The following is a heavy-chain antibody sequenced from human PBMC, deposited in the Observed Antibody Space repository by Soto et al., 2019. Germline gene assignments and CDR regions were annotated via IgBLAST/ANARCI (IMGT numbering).Heavy chain of an antibody. D-gene: IGHD4-4*01. CDR3: AKGPTVSYYYGMDV. Sequence: EVQLLESGGGLVQPGGSLRLSCAASGFTFSSYAMSWVRQAPGKGLEWVSAISGSGGITYYADSVKGRFTISRDNSKNTLYLQMNSLRAEDTAVYYCAKGPTVSYYYGMDVWGQGTTVTVS. J-gene: IGHJ6*02. CDR2: ISGSGGIT. V-gene: IGHV3-23*01. CDR1: GFTFSSYA.